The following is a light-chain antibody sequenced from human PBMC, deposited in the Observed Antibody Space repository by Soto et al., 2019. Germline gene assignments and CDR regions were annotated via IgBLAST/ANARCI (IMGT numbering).Light chain of an antibody. J-gene: IGKJ1*01. Sequence: EIVLTQSPGTLSLSPGERATLSCRASQSVSSSYLAWHQQKPSQSPRLLREGASSSATGIPDRFSGSASGTDVTITISRLEPEDFAVYYCQQDGSSRPWTFGQGTKVEIK. CDR3: QQDGSSRPWT. V-gene: IGKV3-20*01. CDR2: GAS. CDR1: QSVSSSY.